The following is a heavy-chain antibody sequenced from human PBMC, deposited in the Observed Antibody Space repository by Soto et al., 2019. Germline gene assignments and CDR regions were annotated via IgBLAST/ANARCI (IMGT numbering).Heavy chain of an antibody. Sequence: QVQLVQSGAEVKKPGSSVKVSCKASGGTFSSYAISWVRQAPGQGLEWMGGIIPIFGTANYAQKFQGRVTITADESTSTAYMELSSLRSEDTAVYYCARWVRGNPLYYYYGMDVWGQGTTVTVSS. V-gene: IGHV1-69*01. J-gene: IGHJ6*02. D-gene: IGHD3-16*01. CDR2: IIPIFGTA. CDR3: ARWVRGNPLYYYYGMDV. CDR1: GGTFSSYA.